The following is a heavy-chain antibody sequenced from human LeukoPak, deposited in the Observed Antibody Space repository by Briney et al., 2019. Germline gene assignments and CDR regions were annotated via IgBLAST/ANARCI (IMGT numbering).Heavy chain of an antibody. V-gene: IGHV4-4*02. Sequence: TSETLSLTCAVSGGSNSRSNWWSWVRQPPGKGLEWIGEIYHSGSTNYNPSLKSRVTMSVDNSKNHFSLKLSSVTAADTAVYYCARAGEGEDYSGQGTLVTVSS. J-gene: IGHJ4*02. D-gene: IGHD4-17*01. CDR2: IYHSGST. CDR3: ARAGEGEDY. CDR1: GGSNSRSNW.